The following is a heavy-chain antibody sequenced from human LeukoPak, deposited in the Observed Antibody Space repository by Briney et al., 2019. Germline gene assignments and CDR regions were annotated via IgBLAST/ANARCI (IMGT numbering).Heavy chain of an antibody. D-gene: IGHD3-3*01. Sequence: GGSLRLSCAVSGFTFGTYAMSWVRQAPGKGLEWVSGIGDSGANAYYVDSVKGRSTISRDNSRNTLFLQMDSLRAEDTALYFCAKADDFWSDFDYWGQGTLVTVSS. CDR1: GFTFGTYA. CDR2: IGDSGANA. J-gene: IGHJ4*02. V-gene: IGHV3-23*01. CDR3: AKADDFWSDFDY.